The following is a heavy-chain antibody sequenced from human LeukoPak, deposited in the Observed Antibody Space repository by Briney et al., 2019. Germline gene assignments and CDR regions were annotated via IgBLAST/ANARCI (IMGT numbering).Heavy chain of an antibody. V-gene: IGHV3-30*18. D-gene: IGHD2-2*02. J-gene: IGHJ4*02. CDR3: AKVEEYQLLYSAYDY. CDR1: GFTFSSYG. CDR2: ISYDGSNK. Sequence: GGSLRLSCAASGFTFSSYGMHWVRQAPGKGLEWVAVISYDGSNKYYADSVKGRFTISRDNSKNTLYPQMNSLRAEDTAVYYCAKVEEYQLLYSAYDYWGQGTLVTVSS.